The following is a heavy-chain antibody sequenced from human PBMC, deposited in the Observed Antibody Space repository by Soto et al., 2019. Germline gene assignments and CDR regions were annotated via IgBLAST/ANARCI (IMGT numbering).Heavy chain of an antibody. CDR1: GFTFNTYS. D-gene: IGHD4-17*01. CDR3: ARAGGTTLTGLWHFDS. J-gene: IGHJ4*02. V-gene: IGHV3-33*01. CDR2: IWYDGTQK. Sequence: QVQLEESGGGVVQPGRSLRLSCEASGFTFNTYSMHWVRQPPGKGLEWLAAIWYDGTQKYYADSVKGRFIIARDNSKKTLYLEMNSLRAEDTAVYYCARAGGTTLTGLWHFDSGGQGTLVTVSS.